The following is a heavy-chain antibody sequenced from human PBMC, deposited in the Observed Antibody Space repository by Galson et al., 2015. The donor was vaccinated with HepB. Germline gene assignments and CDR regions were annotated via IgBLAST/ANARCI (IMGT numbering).Heavy chain of an antibody. CDR1: GYTFSRFA. J-gene: IGHJ4*02. V-gene: IGHV3-30*04. D-gene: IGHD3-3*01. CDR3: AAAEEFDFWSGYQFDY. Sequence: SCKASGYTFSRFAMHWVRQAPGKGLEWVAVISSDGSNENYADSVKGRFTISRDNSKNSLYLQMSSLRVEDTAMYYCAAAEEFDFWSGYQFDYWGQGTLVTVSS. CDR2: ISSDGSNE.